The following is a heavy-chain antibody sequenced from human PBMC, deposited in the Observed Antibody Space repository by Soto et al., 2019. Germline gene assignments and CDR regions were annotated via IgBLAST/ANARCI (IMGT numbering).Heavy chain of an antibody. CDR3: ARAKSGYVPFDI. V-gene: IGHV4-61*01. Sequence: QVQLQESGPGLVKPSDTLSLTCTVSGGSVSTGSYYWTWIRQPPGKGLEWIGYIYHSGSTNYNYNPSLKSRVTISLDTSKNQFSLKLSSVTAADTAVYYCARAKSGYVPFDIWGQGTMVTVSS. CDR2: IYHSGSTNY. D-gene: IGHD5-12*01. CDR1: GGSVSTGSYY. J-gene: IGHJ3*02.